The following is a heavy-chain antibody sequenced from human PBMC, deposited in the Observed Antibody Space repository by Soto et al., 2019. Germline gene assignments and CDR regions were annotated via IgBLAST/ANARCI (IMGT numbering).Heavy chain of an antibody. Sequence: PGGSLSLSCSASGFTFSSYGMHWVRQAPGKGLEWVAVISYDGSNKYYADSVKGRFTISRDNSKNTLYLQMNSLRAEDTAVYYCAKDQGGYYGSGSYYTYYYYGMDVWGQGTTVTVSS. J-gene: IGHJ6*02. D-gene: IGHD3-10*01. V-gene: IGHV3-30*18. CDR2: ISYDGSNK. CDR1: GFTFSSYG. CDR3: AKDQGGYYGSGSYYTYYYYGMDV.